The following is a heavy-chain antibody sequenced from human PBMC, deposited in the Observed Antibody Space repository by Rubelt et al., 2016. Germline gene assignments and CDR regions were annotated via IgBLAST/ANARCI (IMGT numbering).Heavy chain of an antibody. J-gene: IGHJ3*01. D-gene: IGHD1-1*01. CDR1: GYSFASYW. CDR3: AGAAWTDNAVEV. Sequence: EVQVVQSGAEVKKPGESLKISCKTSGYSFASYWIGWVRQMSGKGLEWMGIIYPIDSEIRYSPAFQGQVTISADKSISPAYVQWGGLKASDTAIYDCAGAAWTDNAVEVWGQGTVVTVSS. V-gene: IGHV5-51*01. CDR2: IYPIDSEI.